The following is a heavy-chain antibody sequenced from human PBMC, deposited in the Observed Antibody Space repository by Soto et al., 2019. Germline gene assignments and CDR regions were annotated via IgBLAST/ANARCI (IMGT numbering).Heavy chain of an antibody. CDR3: ATGPGYYDSSGYFLY. CDR1: GFTFSSYG. CDR2: ISYDGSNK. D-gene: IGHD3-22*01. J-gene: IGHJ4*02. V-gene: IGHV3-30*03. Sequence: QVQLVESGGGVVQPGRSLRLSCAASGFTFSSYGMHWVRQAPGKGLEWVAVISYDGSNKYYADSVKGRFTISRDNSKNTRYLRMNSRRAEDTAVHYCATGPGYYDSSGYFLYWVQGPLVTVSS.